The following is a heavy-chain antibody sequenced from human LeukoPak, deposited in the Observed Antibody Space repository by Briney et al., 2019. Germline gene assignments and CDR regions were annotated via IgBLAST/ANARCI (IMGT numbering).Heavy chain of an antibody. CDR3: ARSGSSGWYGDWFDP. V-gene: IGHV4-4*07. CDR2: IYTSGST. Sequence: SETLSLTCTVSGGSISSYYWGWIRQPVGKGLEWIGRIYTSGSTNYNPSLKSRVTMSVDTSKNQFSLKLSSVTAADTAVYYCARSGSSGWYGDWFDPWGQGTLVTVSS. CDR1: GGSISSYY. D-gene: IGHD6-19*01. J-gene: IGHJ5*02.